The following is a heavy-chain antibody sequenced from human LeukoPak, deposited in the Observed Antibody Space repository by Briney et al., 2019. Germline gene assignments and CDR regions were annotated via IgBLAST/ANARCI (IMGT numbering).Heavy chain of an antibody. D-gene: IGHD3-16*01. CDR1: GFTFINYA. V-gene: IGHV3-23*01. CDR2: ISSSGVGT. CDR3: AESPGGY. Sequence: GGPLILSYVTSGFTFINYAMTWVHQAPGKVLERVSSISSSGVGTHYVDSVTGRSTISRDNSKSTLYLQMNSLRVEDTAVYYCAESPGGYWGQGTLVTVSS. J-gene: IGHJ4*02.